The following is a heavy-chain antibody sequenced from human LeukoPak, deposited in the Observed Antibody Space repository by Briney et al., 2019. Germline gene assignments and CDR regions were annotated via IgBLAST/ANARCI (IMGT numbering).Heavy chain of an antibody. V-gene: IGHV4-4*02. Sequence: SETLCLTCAVSGGSISSSNWWSWVRQPPGKGLEWIGEIYHSGSTNYNPSLKSRVTISVDKSKNQFSLKLSSVTAADTAVYYCARESGYYYDTRYFDYWGQGTLVTVSS. D-gene: IGHD3-22*01. CDR3: ARESGYYYDTRYFDY. J-gene: IGHJ4*02. CDR1: GGSISSSNW. CDR2: IYHSGST.